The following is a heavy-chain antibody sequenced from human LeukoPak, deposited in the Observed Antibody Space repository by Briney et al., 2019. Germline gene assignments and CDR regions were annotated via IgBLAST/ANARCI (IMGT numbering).Heavy chain of an antibody. CDR2: IGIDSGNT. J-gene: IGHJ4*02. CDR3: AGDYKYAFDN. Sequence: GGSLRLSCAASGFTFSSYWMSWVRQAPGKGLEWISYIGIDSGNTNYADSVKGRFTISGDKAKNSLYLQMNSLRVEDTAVYYCAGDYKYAFDNWGQGTLVTVSS. V-gene: IGHV3-48*01. CDR1: GFTFSSYW. D-gene: IGHD5-24*01.